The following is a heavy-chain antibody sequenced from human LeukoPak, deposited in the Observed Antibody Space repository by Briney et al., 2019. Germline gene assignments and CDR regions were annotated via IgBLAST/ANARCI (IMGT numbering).Heavy chain of an antibody. CDR2: ISYDGSNK. V-gene: IGHV3-30*18. J-gene: IGHJ4*02. Sequence: SGGSLRLSCAASEFTFSSYGMHWVRQAPGKGLEWVAVISYDGSNKYYADSVKGRFTISRDNSKNTLYLQMNSLRAEDTAVYYCAKAPYSSSWYFDYWGQGTLVTVSS. D-gene: IGHD6-13*01. CDR1: EFTFSSYG. CDR3: AKAPYSSSWYFDY.